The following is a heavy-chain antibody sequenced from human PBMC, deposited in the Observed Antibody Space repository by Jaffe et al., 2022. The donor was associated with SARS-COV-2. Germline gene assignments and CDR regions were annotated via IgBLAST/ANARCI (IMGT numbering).Heavy chain of an antibody. D-gene: IGHD6-13*01. CDR3: ARVLQGKQQLVGRAFDY. V-gene: IGHV1-3*01. J-gene: IGHJ4*02. CDR1: GYTFTSYA. Sequence: QVQLVQSGAEVKKPGASVKVSCKASGYTFTSYAMHWVRQAPGQRLEWMGWINAGNGNTKYSQKFQGRVTITRDTSASTAYMELSSLRSEDTAVYYCARVLQGKQQLVGRAFDYWGQGTLVTVSS. CDR2: INAGNGNT.